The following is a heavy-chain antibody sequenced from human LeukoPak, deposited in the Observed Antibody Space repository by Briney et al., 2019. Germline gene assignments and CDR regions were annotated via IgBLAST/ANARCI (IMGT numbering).Heavy chain of an antibody. CDR3: ARISYDSSGYYDY. Sequence: GGSLRLSCAASGFTFSSHYIHWVRQAPGEGLVWVSRIDSDGNITTYADSVKGRFTISRDNAKNTLYLQMNSLRAEDTAVYYCARISYDSSGYYDYWGQGTLVTVSS. CDR1: GFTFSSHY. J-gene: IGHJ4*02. D-gene: IGHD3-22*01. V-gene: IGHV3-74*01. CDR2: IDSDGNIT.